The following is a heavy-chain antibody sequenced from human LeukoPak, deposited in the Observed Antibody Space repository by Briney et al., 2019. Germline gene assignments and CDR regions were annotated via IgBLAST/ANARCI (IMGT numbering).Heavy chain of an antibody. CDR2: ISSSSSYI. J-gene: IGHJ6*03. V-gene: IGHV3-21*01. CDR1: GFTFSSYS. CDR3: ARTMKYTVTTTYYMDV. Sequence: PGGSLRLSCAASGFTFSSYSMNWVRQAPGKGLEWVSSISSSSSYIYYADSVKGRFTIPRDNAKNSLYLQMNSLRAEDTAVYYCARTMKYTVTTTYYMDVWGKGTTVTVSS. D-gene: IGHD4-11*01.